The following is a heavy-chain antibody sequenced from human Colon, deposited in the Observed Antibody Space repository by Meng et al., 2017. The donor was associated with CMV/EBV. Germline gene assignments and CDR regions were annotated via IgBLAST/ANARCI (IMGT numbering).Heavy chain of an antibody. D-gene: IGHD2-2*01. CDR3: ARLGFCSSASCQQSYFYGMDI. V-gene: IGHV3-21*03. J-gene: IGHJ6*02. Sequence: GGSLRLSCEASGFTFSDYTINWVRQAPGKGLEWVSFISSDSNYIYYADSVKGRFSISRDNAKKSVYLQLTRVRAEDTAIYYCARLGFCSSASCQQSYFYGMDIWGQGTTVTVSS. CDR1: GFTFSDYT. CDR2: ISSDSNYI.